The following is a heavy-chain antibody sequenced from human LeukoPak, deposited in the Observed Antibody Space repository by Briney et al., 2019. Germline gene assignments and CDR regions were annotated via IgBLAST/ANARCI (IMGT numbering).Heavy chain of an antibody. CDR1: GFTLSSYW. J-gene: IGHJ4*02. CDR3: ARTVGATPYDY. Sequence: PGQSLTLSCAAAGFTLSSYWMGWVRQAPGKGPEWVANTKKEEREKYYVDSVKGRSTLSRPNAKNLLFLQITRLRAKHTGMYFRARTVGATPYDYWGQGTLVTVSP. D-gene: IGHD1-26*01. V-gene: IGHV3-7*01. CDR2: TKKEEREK.